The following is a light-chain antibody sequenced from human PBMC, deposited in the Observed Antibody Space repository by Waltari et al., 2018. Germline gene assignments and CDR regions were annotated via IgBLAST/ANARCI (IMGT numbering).Light chain of an antibody. CDR2: DVS. J-gene: IGLJ2*01. Sequence: QSALTQPASVSGSPGQSITISCTGTSSDIGYYIYVSWYQQHPGKAPKLMIYDVSNRPSGVSNRFSGSKSGNTASRTISGLQAEDEADYYCSSYTTSSTVVFGGGTKLTVL. V-gene: IGLV2-14*03. CDR1: SSDIGYYIY. CDR3: SSYTTSSTVV.